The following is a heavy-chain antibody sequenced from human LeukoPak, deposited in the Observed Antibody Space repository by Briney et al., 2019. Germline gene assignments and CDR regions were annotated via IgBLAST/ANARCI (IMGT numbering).Heavy chain of an antibody. CDR2: IYTSGST. CDR3: ARGRRAVTFDY. D-gene: IGHD4-17*01. V-gene: IGHV4-61*02. J-gene: IGHJ4*02. CDR1: GGSISSGSYY. Sequence: SETLSLTCTVSGGSISSGSYYWSWIRQPAGKGLEWIGRIYTSGSTNYNPSLKSRVTISVDTSKNQFSLKLSSVTAADMAVYYCARGRRAVTFDYWGQGTLVTVSS.